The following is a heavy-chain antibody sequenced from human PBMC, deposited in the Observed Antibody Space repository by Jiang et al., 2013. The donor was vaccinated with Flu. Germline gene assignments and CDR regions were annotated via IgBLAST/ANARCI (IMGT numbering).Heavy chain of an antibody. D-gene: IGHD2-8*02. Sequence: KPTQTLTLTCTFSGFSITTSGVGVGWIRQPPGKALEWLALIYWDDDKRYSPSLKSRLTITKDTSRNQVVLTMTNMDPVDTATYYCAHKHDGCIGGVCHGWAFFDSWGQGSLVTVSS. V-gene: IGHV2-5*02. CDR1: GFSITTSGVG. CDR2: IYWDDDK. CDR3: AHKHDGCIGGVCHGWAFFDS. J-gene: IGHJ4*02.